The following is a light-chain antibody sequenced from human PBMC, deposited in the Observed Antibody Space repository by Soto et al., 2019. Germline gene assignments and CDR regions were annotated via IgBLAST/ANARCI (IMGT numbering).Light chain of an antibody. CDR2: GAY. V-gene: IGKV1-5*01. J-gene: IGKJ1*01. Sequence: DIQMTQSPPTLSASVGDRVTITCRASQSIRNYLAWYQQMPGKAPKLLIYGAYNLQSGVPSRFSGSGSGTEFTLTISSLQPDDFATYFCQHHNSYSQTFGQGTKVEIK. CDR3: QHHNSYSQT. CDR1: QSIRNY.